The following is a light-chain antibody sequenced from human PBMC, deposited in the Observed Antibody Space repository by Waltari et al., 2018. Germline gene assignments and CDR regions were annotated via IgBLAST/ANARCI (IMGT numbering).Light chain of an antibody. CDR1: QSVSSSY. J-gene: IGKJ2*01. V-gene: IGKV3-20*01. CDR3: QQYGSSPMFA. CDR2: GAS. Sequence: EIVLTQSPGTLSLSPGERATLSCRASQSVSSSYLAWYQQKPGQAPRLLTYGASSRATGLPDRFSGSGSGTDFTLTISRLEPEDFAVYYCQQYGSSPMFAFGQGTKLEIK.